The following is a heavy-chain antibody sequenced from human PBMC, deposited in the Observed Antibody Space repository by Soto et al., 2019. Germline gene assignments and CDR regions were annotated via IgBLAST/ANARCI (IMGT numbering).Heavy chain of an antibody. CDR3: ARVVTSYYYGLDF. Sequence: QVQLVESGGGLVKPGGSLRLSCAASGFTFSDYYMSWIRQAPGKGLEWVSYISSSNPYTSYADSVKGRFTISRDNAKNSLYLQMNSLRAEDTAVYYCARVVTSYYYGLDFWGQGTTVTVSS. D-gene: IGHD5-18*01. V-gene: IGHV3-11*06. CDR1: GFTFSDYY. J-gene: IGHJ6*02. CDR2: ISSSNPYT.